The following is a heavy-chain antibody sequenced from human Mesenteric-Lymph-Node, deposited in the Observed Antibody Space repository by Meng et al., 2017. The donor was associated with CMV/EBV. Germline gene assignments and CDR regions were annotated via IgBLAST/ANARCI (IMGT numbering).Heavy chain of an antibody. V-gene: IGHV3-21*01. Sequence: GESLKISCAASGFTSSSYSMNWVRQAPGKGLEWVSSIHSTGSTYYPDSVRGRFTISRDNAKNSLYLQMNSLRAEDTAVYYCARGTLYYGMDVWGQGTTVTVSS. D-gene: IGHD1-1*01. J-gene: IGHJ6*02. CDR3: ARGTLYYGMDV. CDR1: GFTSSSYS. CDR2: IHSTGST.